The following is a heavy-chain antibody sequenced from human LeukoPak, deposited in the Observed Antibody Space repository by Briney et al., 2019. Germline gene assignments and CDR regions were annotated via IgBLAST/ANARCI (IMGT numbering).Heavy chain of an antibody. CDR1: GGSISSGGYS. CDR2: IYHSGST. D-gene: IGHD6-13*01. V-gene: IGHV4-30-2*01. Sequence: SQTLSLTCAVSGGSISSGGYSWSWIRQPPGKGLEWIGYIYHSGSTYYNPSLKSRVTISVDRSKNQFSLKLSSVTAADTAVYYCARDTIAAAGKGRQSWGQGTLVTVSS. J-gene: IGHJ4*02. CDR3: ARDTIAAAGKGRQS.